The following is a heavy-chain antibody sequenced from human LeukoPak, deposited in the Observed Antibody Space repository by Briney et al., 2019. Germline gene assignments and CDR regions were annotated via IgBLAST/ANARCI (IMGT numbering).Heavy chain of an antibody. J-gene: IGHJ4*02. CDR1: GGSFSGYY. Sequence: SETLSLTCAVYGGSFSGYYWSWIRQPPGKGLEWIGEINHSGSTNYNPSLKSRVTISVDTSKNQFSLKLSSVTAADTAVYYCARRKTYYDFWSGYYYFDYWGQGTLVTVPS. CDR2: INHSGST. D-gene: IGHD3-3*01. CDR3: ARRKTYYDFWSGYYYFDY. V-gene: IGHV4-34*01.